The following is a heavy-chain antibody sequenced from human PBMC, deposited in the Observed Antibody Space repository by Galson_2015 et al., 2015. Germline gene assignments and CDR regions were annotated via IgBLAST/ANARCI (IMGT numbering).Heavy chain of an antibody. V-gene: IGHV3-7*03. CDR2: IKQDGSEK. CDR1: GFTFSSYW. CDR3: ARPSYGDYSNYFDY. J-gene: IGHJ4*02. D-gene: IGHD4-17*01. Sequence: SLRLSCAASGFTFSSYWMSWVRQAPGKGLEWVANIKQDGSEKYYVDSVKGRFTISRDNAKNSLYLQMNSLRAEDTAVYYCARPSYGDYSNYFDYWGQGTLVTVSS.